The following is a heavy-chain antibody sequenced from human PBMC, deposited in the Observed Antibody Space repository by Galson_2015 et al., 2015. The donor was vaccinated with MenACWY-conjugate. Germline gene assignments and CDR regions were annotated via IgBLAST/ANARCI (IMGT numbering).Heavy chain of an antibody. Sequence: SLRLSCAASGFTFNNYWMHWVRQPPGKGLEWISYIKADGSFSNYADSVKGRFTISTDNAKNMVYLQMDGLGDEDTAVYFCARDNNWSLDSWGQGTLVIVSS. CDR2: IKADGSFS. J-gene: IGHJ4*02. D-gene: IGHD1-1*01. CDR1: GFTFNNYW. CDR3: ARDNNWSLDS. V-gene: IGHV3-74*01.